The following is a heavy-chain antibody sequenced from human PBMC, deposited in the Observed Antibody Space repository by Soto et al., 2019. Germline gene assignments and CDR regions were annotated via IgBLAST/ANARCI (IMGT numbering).Heavy chain of an antibody. CDR1: GGSISSYY. J-gene: IGHJ4*02. V-gene: IGHV4-59*08. D-gene: IGHD3-22*01. CDR3: ARLGGYYQAFHQ. Sequence: QVQLQESGPGLVKPSETLSLTCTVSGGSISSYYGGWFRQPPGKGLEWIGYIYYSGSTTYHPSLQSRVTVSVDTTKNQFSLNLTSVTAADTAVYYCARLGGYYQAFHQWGQGSLGTVSS. CDR2: IYYSGST.